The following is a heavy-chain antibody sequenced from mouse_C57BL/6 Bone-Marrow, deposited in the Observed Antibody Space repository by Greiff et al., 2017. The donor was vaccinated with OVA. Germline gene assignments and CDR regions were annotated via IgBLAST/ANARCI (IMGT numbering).Heavy chain of an antibody. Sequence: QVQLQQPGAELVRPGTSVKLSCKASGYTFTSYWMHWVKPRPGQGLEWIGVIDPSDSYTNYNQQFQGKATLTVDTSYSTASIQLSSLTSVDSAVSYCARSGMGHWYFDVWGTGTTVTVSS. D-gene: IGHD4-1*01. CDR1: GYTFTSYW. J-gene: IGHJ1*03. V-gene: IGHV1-59*01. CDR3: ARSGMGHWYFDV. CDR2: IDPSDSYT.